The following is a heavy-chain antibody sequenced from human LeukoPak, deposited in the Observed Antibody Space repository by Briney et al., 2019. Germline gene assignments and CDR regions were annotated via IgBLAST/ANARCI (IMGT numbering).Heavy chain of an antibody. CDR3: ARGRHYHDPGNYYYFDY. CDR2: LNPHSDDT. J-gene: IGHJ4*02. V-gene: IGHV1-2*02. CDR1: GYTFTGHY. Sequence: GASVKVSCKASGYTFTGHYIHWVRQAPGQGLEWMGWLNPHSDDTNYAQKFQARVTMTRDTSISTAYMELSRLTSDDTAVYHCARGRHYHDPGNYYYFDYWGQGTLVTVSS. D-gene: IGHD3-10*01.